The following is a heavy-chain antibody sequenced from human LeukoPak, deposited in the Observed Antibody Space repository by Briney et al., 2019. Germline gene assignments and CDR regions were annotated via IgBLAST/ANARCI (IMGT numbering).Heavy chain of an antibody. J-gene: IGHJ6*04. V-gene: IGHV3-23*01. CDR1: GFTFSSYA. CDR3: AKEPIVAVNGPV. CDR2: ISSSGGST. Sequence: PGGSLRLSCVASGFTFSSYAMSWVRQAPGKGLEWVSAISSSGGSTYYADSVKGRFTISRDNSKNTLFLQMSSLRAEDTAVYYCAKEPIVAVNGPVWGIGTTVTISS. D-gene: IGHD6-13*01.